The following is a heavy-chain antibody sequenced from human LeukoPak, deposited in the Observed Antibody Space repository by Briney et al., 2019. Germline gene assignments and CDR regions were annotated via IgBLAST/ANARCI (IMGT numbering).Heavy chain of an antibody. CDR2: ISGSGGST. Sequence: PGGSLRLSCAASGFTFTSYAMSWVRQAPGKGLGWVSAISGSGGSTNYADSVKGRFTISRDNSKNTLYLQMNSLRAEDTAVYYCARGSAGYYDTSGYYYVFCGQGTLVTVSS. CDR3: ARGSAGYYDTSGYYYVF. V-gene: IGHV3-23*01. CDR1: GFTFTSYA. J-gene: IGHJ4*02. D-gene: IGHD3-22*01.